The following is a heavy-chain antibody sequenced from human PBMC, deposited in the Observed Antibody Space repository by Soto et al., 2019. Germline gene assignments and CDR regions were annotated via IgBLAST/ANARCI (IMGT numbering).Heavy chain of an antibody. V-gene: IGHV3-30-3*01. CDR1: GFTFSSFA. CDR2: ISSDVVNY. J-gene: IGHJ4*02. D-gene: IGHD3-16*01. Sequence: QVQLVESGGGVVQPGRSLRLSCAASGFTFSSFAMHWVRQAPGKGLEWLAVISSDVVNYYYAESVKGRFTISRDNSKNTLYLQMNSLRNEGTAGYCCAWGGAWTPEGLGYWGQGTLVTVSS. CDR3: AWGGAWTPEGLGY.